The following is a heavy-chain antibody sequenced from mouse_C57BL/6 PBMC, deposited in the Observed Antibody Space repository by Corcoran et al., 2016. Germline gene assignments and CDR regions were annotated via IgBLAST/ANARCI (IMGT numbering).Heavy chain of an antibody. CDR2: IYPGGGYT. V-gene: IGHV1-63*01. CDR1: GYTFTNSW. J-gene: IGHJ2*01. CDR3: SRYYSNYFDY. D-gene: IGHD2-5*01. Sequence: QVKLQQSGAELVRPGTSMKMSCKASGYTFTNSWLGWAKQRPGHGLEWIGDIYPGGGYTNYNEKFKGKATLTADTSSSTAYMQFSSLTSEDSAIYYGSRYYSNYFDYWGQGTTLTVSS.